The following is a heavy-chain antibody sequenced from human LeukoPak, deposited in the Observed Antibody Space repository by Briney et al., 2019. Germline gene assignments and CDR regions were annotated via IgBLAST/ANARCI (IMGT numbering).Heavy chain of an antibody. CDR3: AREEGVAGNAFGY. CDR1: GGTFSSYA. CDR2: IIPIFGTA. Sequence: ASVKVSCKASGGTFSSYAISWVRQAPGQGLEWMGGIIPIFGTANYAQKFQGRVTITADESTSTAYMGLSSLRSEDTAVYYCAREEGVAGNAFGYWGQGTLVTVSS. V-gene: IGHV1-69*13. J-gene: IGHJ4*02. D-gene: IGHD6-19*01.